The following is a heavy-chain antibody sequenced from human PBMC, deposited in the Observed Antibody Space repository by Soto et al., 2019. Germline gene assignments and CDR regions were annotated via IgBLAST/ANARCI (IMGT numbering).Heavy chain of an antibody. J-gene: IGHJ6*03. V-gene: IGHV1-8*01. D-gene: IGHD3-16*02. CDR2: MNPNSGNT. CDR3: ARGPHWGSYRRYYYYMDV. Sequence: ASVKVSCKASGYTFTSYDINWVRQATGQGLEWMGWMNPNSGNTGYAQKFQGRVTMTRNTSISTAYMELSSLRSEDTAVYYCARGPHWGSYRRYYYYMDVWGKGTTVTVSS. CDR1: GYTFTSYD.